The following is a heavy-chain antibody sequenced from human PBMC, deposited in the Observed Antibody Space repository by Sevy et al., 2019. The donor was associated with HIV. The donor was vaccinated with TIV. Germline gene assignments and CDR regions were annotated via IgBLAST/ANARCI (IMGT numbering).Heavy chain of an antibody. CDR3: ARYGVAAAGPNYYYYYGMDV. V-gene: IGHV1-69*13. Sequence: ASVKVSCKASGGTFSSYAISWVRQAPGQGLEWMGGIIPIFGTANYEQKFQGRVTITADESTSTAYMELSSLRSEDTAVYYCARYGVAAAGPNYYYYYGMDVWGQGTTVTVSS. D-gene: IGHD6-13*01. CDR2: IIPIFGTA. CDR1: GGTFSSYA. J-gene: IGHJ6*02.